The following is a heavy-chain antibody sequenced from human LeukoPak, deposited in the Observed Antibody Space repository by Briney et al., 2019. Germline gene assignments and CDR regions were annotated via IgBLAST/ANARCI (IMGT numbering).Heavy chain of an antibody. CDR1: GHTFTGCY. Sequence: ASVKVSCKASGHTFTGCYMHWVRQAPGQGLEWMGWINANSGDTDYAQKFQGRVTMTRDTSISTAYMELSRLRSDDTAVYYCARVGYSGSCNYWGQGTLVTVSS. J-gene: IGHJ4*02. CDR3: ARVGYSGSCNY. D-gene: IGHD1-26*01. CDR2: INANSGDT. V-gene: IGHV1-2*02.